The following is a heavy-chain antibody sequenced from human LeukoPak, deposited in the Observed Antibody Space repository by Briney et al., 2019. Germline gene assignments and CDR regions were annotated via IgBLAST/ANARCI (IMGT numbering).Heavy chain of an antibody. CDR1: GGTFSSYA. D-gene: IGHD1-26*01. Sequence: SVKVSCKASGGTFSSYAISWVRQAPGQGLEWMGGIIPIFGTANYAQKFQGRVTITADKSTSTAYMELSSLRSEDTAVYYCAREKVGASPIDYWGQGTLVTVSS. CDR3: AREKVGASPIDY. CDR2: IIPIFGTA. V-gene: IGHV1-69*06. J-gene: IGHJ4*02.